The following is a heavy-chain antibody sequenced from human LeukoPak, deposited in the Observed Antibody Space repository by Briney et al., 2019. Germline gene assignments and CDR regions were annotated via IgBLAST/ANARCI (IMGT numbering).Heavy chain of an antibody. CDR1: GYTFTRYA. D-gene: IGHD3-16*01. Sequence: ASVTVSCKASGYTFTRYAINWLRQAPGQGLEWMGWINMYTANPAYAQGFTERFVFSLDTSVTTAYLQISNLKTEDTAAYYCARHDNDDDFDYWGQGTLVTVSS. CDR3: ARHDNDDDFDY. V-gene: IGHV7-4-1*02. CDR2: INMYTANP. J-gene: IGHJ4*02.